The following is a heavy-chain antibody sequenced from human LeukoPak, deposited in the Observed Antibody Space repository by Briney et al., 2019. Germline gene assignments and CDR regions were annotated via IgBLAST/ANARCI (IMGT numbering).Heavy chain of an antibody. CDR3: GRGRWELTY. CDR1: GGSISNCY. V-gene: IGHV4-59*12. Sequence: PSETLSLTCTVSGGSISNCYWSWVRQPPGEGLEWIGYIYFSGTTKYNPSLKSRVTISVDTSKNQFSLKLSSVTAADTAVYYCGRGRWELTYWSQGTLVTVSS. CDR2: IYFSGTT. D-gene: IGHD1-26*01. J-gene: IGHJ4*02.